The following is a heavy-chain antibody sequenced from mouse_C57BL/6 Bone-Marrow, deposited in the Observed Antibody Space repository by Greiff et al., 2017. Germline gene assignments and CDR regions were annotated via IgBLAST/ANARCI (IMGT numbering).Heavy chain of an antibody. J-gene: IGHJ2*01. CDR3: ARREWIYYGSSYYCDY. CDR2: INTSSGYT. CDR1: GYTFTSST. V-gene: IGHV1-4*01. Sequence: VQLQQSGAELARPGASVKMSCKASGYTFTSSTMHWVKQRPGQGLEWIGYINTSSGYTKYNQKFKDKDTLTADKSSSTAYMQRSSLTSEDAAVYYWARREWIYYGSSYYCDYWGQGTTLTVSS. D-gene: IGHD1-1*01.